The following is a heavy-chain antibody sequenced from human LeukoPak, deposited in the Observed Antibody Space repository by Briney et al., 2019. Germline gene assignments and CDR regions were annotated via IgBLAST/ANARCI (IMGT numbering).Heavy chain of an antibody. CDR1: GFTVSTNC. V-gene: IGHV3-53*04. D-gene: IGHD5-18*01. J-gene: IGHJ4*02. CDR3: ARVDTVMAYYFDL. Sequence: GGSLRLSCAAPGFTVSTNCMTWVRQAPGKGLEWVSTIYSGGTTYYADSVMGRFTISRHNSRNTLYLQMNSLRAEDTAVYYCARVDTVMAYYFDLWGQGTLVTVSS. CDR2: IYSGGTT.